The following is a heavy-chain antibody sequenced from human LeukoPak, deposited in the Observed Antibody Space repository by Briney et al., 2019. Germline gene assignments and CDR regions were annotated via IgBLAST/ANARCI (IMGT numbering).Heavy chain of an antibody. Sequence: GGSLRLSCAASGFTFSSYAMHWVRQAPGKGLEWVAVISYDGSNKYYADSVKGRFTISRDNSKNTLYLQMNSLRAEDTAVYYCARGMKPANVYYFDYWGQGTLVTVSS. CDR1: GFTFSSYA. D-gene: IGHD2-2*01. CDR2: ISYDGSNK. CDR3: ARGMKPANVYYFDY. V-gene: IGHV3-30-3*01. J-gene: IGHJ4*02.